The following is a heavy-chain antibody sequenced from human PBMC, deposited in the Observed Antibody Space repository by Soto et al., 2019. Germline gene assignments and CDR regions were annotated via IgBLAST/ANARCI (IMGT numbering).Heavy chain of an antibody. CDR1: GFTVSSNY. CDR2: IYSGGST. Sequence: PGGSLRLSCAASGFTVSSNYMSWVRQAPGKGLEWVSVIYSGGSTYYADSVKGRFTISRDNSKNTLFLQMNSLRAEDTAVYYCAKDRVAAATGNCCNWFDPWGQGTLVTVSS. V-gene: IGHV3-53*01. D-gene: IGHD6-13*01. J-gene: IGHJ5*02. CDR3: AKDRVAAATGNCCNWFDP.